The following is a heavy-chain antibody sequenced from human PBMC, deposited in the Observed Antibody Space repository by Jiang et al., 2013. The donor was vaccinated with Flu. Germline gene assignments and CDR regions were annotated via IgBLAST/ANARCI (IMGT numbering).Heavy chain of an antibody. J-gene: IGHJ4*02. CDR3: ARDGGSGWYDK. V-gene: IGHV4-4*07. CDR1: GDSIRSYY. D-gene: IGHD6-19*01. CDR2: INPSGST. Sequence: GSGLVKPSETLSLTCTVSGDSIRSYYWSWIRQPAGKGLEWIGRINPSGSTNYNPSLKSRVTVSVDTSKNQFSLKLSSVTAADTAVYYCARDGGSGWYDKWGQGTLVTVSS.